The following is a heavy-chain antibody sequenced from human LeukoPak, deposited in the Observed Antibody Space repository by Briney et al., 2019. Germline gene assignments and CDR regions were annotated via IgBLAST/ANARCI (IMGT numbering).Heavy chain of an antibody. J-gene: IGHJ4*02. CDR1: GFTFTGYY. Sequence: ASVKLSCKASGFTFTGYYIHWVRQAPGQGLERMGSVNPNSGGTNSAQMFQGRVTMTRDTSINTAYMALSGLRSDDTAVYYCARDSYGGNWSLGYWGQGTLVTVSS. D-gene: IGHD4-23*01. CDR2: VNPNSGGT. CDR3: ARDSYGGNWSLGY. V-gene: IGHV1-2*02.